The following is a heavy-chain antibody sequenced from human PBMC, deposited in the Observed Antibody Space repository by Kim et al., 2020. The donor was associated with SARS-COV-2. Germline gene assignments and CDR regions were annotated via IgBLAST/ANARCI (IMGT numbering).Heavy chain of an antibody. J-gene: IGHJ4*02. CDR2: MNPNSGNT. Sequence: ASVKVSCKASGYTFTSYDINWVRQATGQGLEWMGWMNPNSGNTGYAQKFQGRVTMTRNTSISTAYMELSSLRSEDTAVYYCARVKSSSWFSNYWGQGTLVTVSS. CDR1: GYTFTSYD. D-gene: IGHD6-13*01. V-gene: IGHV1-8*01. CDR3: ARVKSSSWFSNY.